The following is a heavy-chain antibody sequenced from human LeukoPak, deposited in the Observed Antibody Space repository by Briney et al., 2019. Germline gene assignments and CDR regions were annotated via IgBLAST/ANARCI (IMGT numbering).Heavy chain of an antibody. Sequence: PSETLSLTCSVSGGSISSRGYYWGWLRQPPGKGLEWIGSIYHSGSTYYNPSLKSRVTISVDTSKNQFSLKLSSVTAADTAVYYCARQYYYDTSGYDYWGQGTLVTVSS. J-gene: IGHJ4*02. D-gene: IGHD3-22*01. CDR1: GGSISSRGYY. V-gene: IGHV4-39*01. CDR3: ARQYYYDTSGYDY. CDR2: IYHSGST.